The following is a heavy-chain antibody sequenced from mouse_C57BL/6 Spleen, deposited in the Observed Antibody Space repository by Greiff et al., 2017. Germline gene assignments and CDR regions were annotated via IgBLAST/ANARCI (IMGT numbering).Heavy chain of an antibody. J-gene: IGHJ1*03. CDR2: INPNNGGT. CDR3: ARWLLRYFDV. Sequence: VQLQQSGPELVKPGASVKISCKASGYTFTDYYMNWVKQSHGKSLEWIGDINPNNGGTSYNQKFKGKATLPVDKSSSTAYMELRSLTSEDSAVYYCARWLLRYFDVWGTGTTVTVSS. D-gene: IGHD2-3*01. V-gene: IGHV1-26*01. CDR1: GYTFTDYY.